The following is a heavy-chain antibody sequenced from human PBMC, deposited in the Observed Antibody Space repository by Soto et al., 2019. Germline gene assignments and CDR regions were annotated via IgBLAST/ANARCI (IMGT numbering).Heavy chain of an antibody. V-gene: IGHV5-51*01. CDR2: IYPGDSDT. CDR1: GYSFTSYW. Sequence: PGESLKISCKGSGYSFTSYWIGWVRQMPGKGLEWMGIIYPGDSDTRYSPSFQGQVTISADKSISTAYLQWSSLKASDTAMYYCASRSDSSGYYHDFYYGMDAWGQGTTVTVSS. CDR3: ASRSDSSGYYHDFYYGMDA. D-gene: IGHD3-22*01. J-gene: IGHJ6*02.